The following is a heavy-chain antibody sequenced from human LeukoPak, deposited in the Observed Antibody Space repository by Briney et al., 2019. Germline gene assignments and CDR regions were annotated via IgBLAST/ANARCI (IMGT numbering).Heavy chain of an antibody. CDR2: IRGSGGTT. V-gene: IGHV3-23*01. CDR1: GFIFSSIHA. Sequence: GGSLRLSCAASGFIFSSIHAMTWVRQAPGKGLEGVSSIRGSGGTTYYADSVKGRFTISRDSSKNTLYLQMNTLRVEDTAVYHCARTISGSYGVSDYWGQGTLVTVSS. CDR3: ARTISGSYGVSDY. D-gene: IGHD3-10*01. J-gene: IGHJ4*02.